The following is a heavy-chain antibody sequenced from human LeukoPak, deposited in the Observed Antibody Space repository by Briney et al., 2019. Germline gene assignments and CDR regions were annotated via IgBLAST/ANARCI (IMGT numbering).Heavy chain of an antibody. CDR3: VRQPPGVYDTTQNWFDP. V-gene: IGHV5-10-1*01. Sequence: GESLKISCKVSGYSFPSYWITWVRQVPGKGLEWMGRIAPSDSYTNYNPSFEGHVTISVEKSITTVYLQWSSLKASDTAMYYCVRQPPGVYDTTQNWFDPWGQGTLVTVSS. CDR1: GYSFPSYW. CDR2: IAPSDSYT. D-gene: IGHD3-22*01. J-gene: IGHJ5*02.